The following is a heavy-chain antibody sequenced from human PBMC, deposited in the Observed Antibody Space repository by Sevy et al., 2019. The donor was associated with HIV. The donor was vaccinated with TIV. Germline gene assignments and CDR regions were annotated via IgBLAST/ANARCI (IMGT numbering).Heavy chain of an antibody. CDR2: IYYSGST. CDR1: GGSVSSGSYY. J-gene: IGHJ5*02. Sequence: SETLSLTCTVSGGSVSSGSYYWSWIRQPPGKGLEGIGYIYYSGSTNYNPSLKSRVTISVDTSKNQFYLKLSSVTAADTAVSYCAGVRQAARLIDHWGQGTLVTVSS. D-gene: IGHD6-6*01. CDR3: AGVRQAARLIDH. V-gene: IGHV4-61*01.